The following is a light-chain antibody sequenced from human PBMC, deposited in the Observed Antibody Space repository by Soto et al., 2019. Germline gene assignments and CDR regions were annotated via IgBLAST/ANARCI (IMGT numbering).Light chain of an antibody. CDR2: KAT. J-gene: IGKJ2*01. CDR1: QSITTW. CDR3: QQDKDYQYT. V-gene: IGKV1-5*03. Sequence: DIEMTQSPSTLSASVGDRVTITCRASQSITTWLAWYQQKPGKAHKLRIYKATNVQTGVPSRFSGSVSGTEFSLTIRTVQPEECAIYYCQQDKDYQYTFGEGTKL.